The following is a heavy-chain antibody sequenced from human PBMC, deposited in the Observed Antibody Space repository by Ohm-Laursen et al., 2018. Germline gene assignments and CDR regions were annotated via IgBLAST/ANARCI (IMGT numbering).Heavy chain of an antibody. CDR3: AAGSGWLIDY. D-gene: IGHD6-19*01. Sequence: SLRLSCAASGFTFSNYAMHWVRQAPGKGLEWVANIEQDGSEKNYVESVKGRFTISRDNAKSSLFLQLNALRAEDTAVYYCAAGSGWLIDYWGQGTLVTVSS. J-gene: IGHJ4*02. CDR1: GFTFSNYA. CDR2: IEQDGSEK. V-gene: IGHV3-7*01.